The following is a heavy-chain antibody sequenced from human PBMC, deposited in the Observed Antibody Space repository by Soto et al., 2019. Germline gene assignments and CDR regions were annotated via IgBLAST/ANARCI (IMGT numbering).Heavy chain of an antibody. V-gene: IGHV1-69*01. CDR2: IIPIFGTA. CDR1: GGTFSSYA. CDR3: ARFAGYSSSTSGYFDY. D-gene: IGHD6-6*01. J-gene: IGHJ4*02. Sequence: QVQLVQSGAEVKKPGSSVKVSCKASGGTFSSYAISWVRQAPGQGLEWMGGIIPIFGTANYGQKFQGRVTITADESTSTAEMELSSLRSEDTAVYYCARFAGYSSSTSGYFDYWGQGTLVTVSS.